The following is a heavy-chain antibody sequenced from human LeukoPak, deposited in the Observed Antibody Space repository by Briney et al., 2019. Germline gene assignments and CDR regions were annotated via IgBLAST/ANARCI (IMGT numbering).Heavy chain of an antibody. V-gene: IGHV3-21*01. J-gene: IGHJ4*02. CDR1: GFTFSSYS. CDR2: ISSSSSYI. CDR3: ARDILIYSSGSYADPYFDY. Sequence: GGSLRLSCAASGFTFSSYSMNWVRQAPGKGLEWVSSISSSSSYIYYADSVKGRFTISRDNAKNSLYLQMNSLRAEDTAVYYCARDILIYSSGSYADPYFDYWGQGTLVTVSS. D-gene: IGHD3-10*01.